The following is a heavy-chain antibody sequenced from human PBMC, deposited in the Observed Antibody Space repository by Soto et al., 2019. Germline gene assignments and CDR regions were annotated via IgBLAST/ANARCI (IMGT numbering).Heavy chain of an antibody. J-gene: IGHJ4*02. Sequence: QVQLVESGGGVVQPGRSLRLSCAASGSTFSTYGIHWVRQAPGKGLEWLAVIWYDGSKKYYADSVQGRFTISRDNSKNTGYLQMNSLRAEDTAVYYCVKDHCGGDCYSNPYFDYWGQGTLVTVSS. CDR1: GSTFSTYG. CDR2: IWYDGSKK. CDR3: VKDHCGGDCYSNPYFDY. D-gene: IGHD2-21*02. V-gene: IGHV3-33*06.